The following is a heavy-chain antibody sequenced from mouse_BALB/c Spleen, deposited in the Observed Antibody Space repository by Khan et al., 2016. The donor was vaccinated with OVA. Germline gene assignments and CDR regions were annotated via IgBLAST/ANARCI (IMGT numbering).Heavy chain of an antibody. V-gene: IGHV1S41*01. CDR3: ARENYDGRSCYAIDY. D-gene: IGHD1-1*01. J-gene: IGHJ4*01. CDR1: GYTFTSYR. Sequence: DLVKPGTSVKLYCKASGYTFTSYRINWIKQRPGQGLEWIGRIGPGSSYTYYNEMFKGKAALTVDKATNTAYLQLSSLSSEDSDVYFSARENYDGRSCYAIDYWGQGTSVTVSS. CDR2: IGPGSSYT.